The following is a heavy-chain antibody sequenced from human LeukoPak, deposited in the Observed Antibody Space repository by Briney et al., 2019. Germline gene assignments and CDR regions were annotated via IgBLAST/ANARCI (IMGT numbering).Heavy chain of an antibody. D-gene: IGHD3-3*01. J-gene: IGHJ6*04. CDR2: INPDGRAT. V-gene: IGHV3-7*01. CDR1: GFNFDAFF. CDR3: TRDHRTGVGQGY. Sequence: GGSLRLSCAASGFNFDAFFLSWVRQAPGEGLEWVALINPDGRATYYADSVKGRFSISRDNARNLVYLQMNSLTVEDTAVYYCTRDHRTGVGQGYWGKGTTVTVSS.